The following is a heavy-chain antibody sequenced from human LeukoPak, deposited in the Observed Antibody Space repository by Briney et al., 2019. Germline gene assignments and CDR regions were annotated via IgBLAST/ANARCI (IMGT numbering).Heavy chain of an antibody. Sequence: GGSLRLSCAASGFTISSNYMSWVRQAPGKGLEWVSVIYTGGSTNYADSVKGRFTISRDNSKNTLYLQMNSLRADDTAVYYCAKTQFGRSVDYWGQGTLVTVSS. D-gene: IGHD3-10*01. CDR3: AKTQFGRSVDY. J-gene: IGHJ4*02. V-gene: IGHV3-53*01. CDR1: GFTISSNY. CDR2: IYTGGST.